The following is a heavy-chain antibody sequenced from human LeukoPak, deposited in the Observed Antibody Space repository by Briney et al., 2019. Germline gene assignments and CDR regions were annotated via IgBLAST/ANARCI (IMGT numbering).Heavy chain of an antibody. D-gene: IGHD5/OR15-5a*01. V-gene: IGHV3-66*01. J-gene: IGHJ4*02. CDR2: IYNDGST. CDR1: GFTVSSNY. Sequence: GGSLRLSCAASGFTVSSNYMSWVRQAPGKGLEWVSVIYNDGSTYYADSVKGRFTMSRDDSQNTLYLQMNSLRAEDTAVYYCARDSLYSVYDFWGQGTLVTVSS. CDR3: ARDSLYSVYDF.